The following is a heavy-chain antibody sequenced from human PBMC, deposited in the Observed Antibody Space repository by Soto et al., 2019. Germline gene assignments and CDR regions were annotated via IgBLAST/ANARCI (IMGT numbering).Heavy chain of an antibody. CDR1: GGSLNGYY. CDR3: AKRVSGSYYIAPNALDV. Sequence: QVQLQQWGAGLLKPSETLSLTCAVHGGSLNGYYWTGVRQHPGKGLEWIGEINVSGSSNYAPSLFSRVTISVDTYKSQFSLRLSSVTAADTAIYFCAKRVSGSYYIAPNALDVWGQGTTVTVYS. V-gene: IGHV4-34*01. CDR2: INVSGSS. D-gene: IGHD3-10*01. J-gene: IGHJ6*02.